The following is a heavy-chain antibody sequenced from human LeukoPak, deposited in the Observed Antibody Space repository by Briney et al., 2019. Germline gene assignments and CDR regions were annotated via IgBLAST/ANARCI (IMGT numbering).Heavy chain of an antibody. CDR3: ARYYGSTNLYYFDY. J-gene: IGHJ4*02. Sequence: PSETLSLTCAVSGGSISSSNWWSWVRQPPGKGLEWIGETYRSGSTNYNPSLKSRVTISVDKSKNQFSLKLSSVTAADTAVYYCARYYGSTNLYYFDYWGQGTLVTVSS. CDR2: TYRSGST. V-gene: IGHV4-4*02. CDR1: GGSISSSNW. D-gene: IGHD3-10*01.